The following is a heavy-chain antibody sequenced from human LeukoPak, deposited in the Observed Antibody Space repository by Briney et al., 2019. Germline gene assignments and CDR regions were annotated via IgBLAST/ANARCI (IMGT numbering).Heavy chain of an antibody. D-gene: IGHD4/OR15-4a*01. V-gene: IGHV3-30*02. CDR3: GKVLPLTFYYMDV. Sequence: GGSLRLSCVASGVTFATYGLHWVRQAPGKGLEWVAFIRFDGGDKYYADSVKGRFTVSRDNSKNTLYLQMNRLRIEDTAMYYCGKVLPLTFYYMDVWGKGTTVTVSS. CDR1: GVTFATYG. CDR2: IRFDGGDK. J-gene: IGHJ6*03.